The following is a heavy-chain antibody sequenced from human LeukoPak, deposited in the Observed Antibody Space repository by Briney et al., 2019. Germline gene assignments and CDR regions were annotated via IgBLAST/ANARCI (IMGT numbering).Heavy chain of an antibody. D-gene: IGHD3-22*01. CDR1: GYTFTGYY. J-gene: IGHJ4*02. Sequence: ASVKVSCKASGYTFTGYYMHWVRQAPGQGLEWMGWINPNSGGTNYAQKFQGKVTMTRDTSISTAYMELSRLRSDDTAVYYCARLDYYDSSGYYHWGQGTLVTVSS. CDR2: INPNSGGT. V-gene: IGHV1-2*02. CDR3: ARLDYYDSSGYYH.